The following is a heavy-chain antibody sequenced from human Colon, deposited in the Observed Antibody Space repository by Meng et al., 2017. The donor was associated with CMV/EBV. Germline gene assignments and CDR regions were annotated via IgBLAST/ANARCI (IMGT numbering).Heavy chain of an antibody. J-gene: IGHJ4*02. V-gene: IGHV4-34*01. CDR2: INHSGSN. D-gene: IGHD6-13*01. CDR3: ASILFAAAAGGWGGY. CDR1: GASFSGYY. Sequence: QLQLQQWGAGPLKPSQTLSLTCAVYGASFSGYYWSCIRQPPGKGLEWIGEINHSGSNNYNPSLKSRVTISVDTSKNQFSLKLSSVTAADTAVYYCASILFAAAAGGWGGYWGQGTLVTVSS.